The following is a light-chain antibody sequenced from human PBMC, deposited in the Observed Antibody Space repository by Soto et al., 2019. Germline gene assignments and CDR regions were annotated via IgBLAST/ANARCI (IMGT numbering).Light chain of an antibody. CDR1: QSVTSN. J-gene: IGKJ1*01. V-gene: IGKV3-11*01. CDR2: QTS. Sequence: IGMAQAPAALSVSPVERATLCSRASQSVTSNLAWYQHRPGQAPRLLIYQTSIRAAGIPARFSGSGSGTDFTLTISSLEPEDFAVYYCQQRSNWPPTFGQGTKVDI. CDR3: QQRSNWPPT.